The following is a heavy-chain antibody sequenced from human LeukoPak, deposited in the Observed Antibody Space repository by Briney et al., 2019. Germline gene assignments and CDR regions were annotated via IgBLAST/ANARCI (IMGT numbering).Heavy chain of an antibody. CDR3: ARYCSSISCYTPHDY. V-gene: IGHV3-7*01. CDR2: IKQDGNEK. D-gene: IGHD2-2*02. CDR1: GFTFSTYW. J-gene: IGHJ4*02. Sequence: GRSLRLSCAASGFTFSTYWMSWVRQAPGKGLAWVANIKQDGNEKYYVDSVKGRFTISRDNAENSLYLQMNSLRAEDTAVYYCARYCSSISCYTPHDYWGQGTLVTVSS.